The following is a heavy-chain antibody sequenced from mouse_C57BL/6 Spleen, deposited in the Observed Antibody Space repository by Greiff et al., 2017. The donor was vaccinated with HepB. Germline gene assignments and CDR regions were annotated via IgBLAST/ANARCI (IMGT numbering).Heavy chain of an antibody. CDR3: AIYGGDY. J-gene: IGHJ2*01. CDR2: ISSGSSTI. V-gene: IGHV5-17*01. CDR1: GFTFSDYG. D-gene: IGHD1-2*01. Sequence: DVKLVESGGGLVKPGGSLKLSCAASGFTFSDYGMHWVRQAPEKGLEWVAYISSGSSTIYYADTVKGRFTISRDNAKNTLFLQMTSLRSEDTAMYYCAIYGGDYWGQGTTLTVSS.